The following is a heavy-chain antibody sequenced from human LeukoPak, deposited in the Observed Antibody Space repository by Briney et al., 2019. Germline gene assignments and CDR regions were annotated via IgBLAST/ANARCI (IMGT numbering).Heavy chain of an antibody. D-gene: IGHD1-20*01. CDR2: IYTTGMT. V-gene: IGHV4-4*07. CDR3: ETIIGQGGFLNT. Sequence: SETLSLTCNVSGDSISGSYWTWIRHPTGKGLEWIGRIYTTGMTYYNPSLKSRLTLSVEASKKQISLKLTSVTAADTAVYYCETIIGQGGFLNTWGQGTPVIVSP. J-gene: IGHJ5*02. CDR1: GDSISGSY.